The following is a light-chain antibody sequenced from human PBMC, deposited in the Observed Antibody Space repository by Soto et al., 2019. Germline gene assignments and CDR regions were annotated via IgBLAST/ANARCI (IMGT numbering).Light chain of an antibody. CDR1: QSVSSSQ. CDR2: AAS. V-gene: IGKV3-20*01. Sequence: EVVFAQSPGTLSLSPGERATLSCRASQSVSSSQLAWFQQKPGQAPRLLIYAASWRAAGIPDRFSGSGSGTDFTLTISRLEPADFAVYYCQQYASAPHTFGGGTKVDIK. J-gene: IGKJ4*01. CDR3: QQYASAPHT.